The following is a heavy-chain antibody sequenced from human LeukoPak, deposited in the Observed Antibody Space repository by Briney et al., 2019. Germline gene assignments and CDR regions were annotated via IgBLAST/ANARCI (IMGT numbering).Heavy chain of an antibody. V-gene: IGHV4-39*07. D-gene: IGHD2-2*01. CDR1: GGSISSSSYY. J-gene: IGHJ5*02. CDR2: IYYSGST. CDR3: ASEYCSSTSCQAPSWFDP. Sequence: PSETLSLTCTVSGGSISSSSYYWGWIRQPPGKGLEWIGSIYYSGSTYYNPSLKSRVTISVDTSKNQFSLKLSSVTAADTAVYYCASEYCSSTSCQAPSWFDPWGQGTLVTVSS.